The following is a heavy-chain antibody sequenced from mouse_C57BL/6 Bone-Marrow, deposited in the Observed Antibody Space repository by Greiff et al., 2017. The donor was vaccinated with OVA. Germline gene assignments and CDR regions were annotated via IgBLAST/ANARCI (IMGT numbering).Heavy chain of an antibody. Sequence: VQLKQSGTVLARPGASVKMSCKTSGYTFTSYWMHWVKQRPGQGLEWIGAIYPGNSDTSYNQKFKGKAKLTAVTSASTAYMELSSLTNEDSAVYYGTEGGFTPEVWFAYWGQGTLVTVSA. J-gene: IGHJ3*01. CDR2: IYPGNSDT. CDR3: TEGGFTPEVWFAY. CDR1: GYTFTSYW. V-gene: IGHV1-5*01. D-gene: IGHD2-12*01.